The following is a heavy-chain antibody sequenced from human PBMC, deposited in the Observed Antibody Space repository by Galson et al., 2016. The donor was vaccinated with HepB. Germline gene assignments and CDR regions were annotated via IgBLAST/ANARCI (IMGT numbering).Heavy chain of an antibody. D-gene: IGHD3-16*01. CDR3: ARVRPSYDKDAFDI. V-gene: IGHV4-59*01. J-gene: IGHJ3*02. CDR2: IYHTGYT. Sequence: SETLSLTCTVSGGSINSYYWNWIRQTPGKGLEWIGYIYHTGYTNYNPSLKSRVTISINTSHNQFSLKLNSVTAVDTAVYYCARVRPSYDKDAFDIWGQGTMVTVSS. CDR1: GGSINSYY.